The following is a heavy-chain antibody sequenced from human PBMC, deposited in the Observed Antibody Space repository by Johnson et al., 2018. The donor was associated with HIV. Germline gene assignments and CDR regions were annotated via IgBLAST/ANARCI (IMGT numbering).Heavy chain of an antibody. J-gene: IGHJ3*02. D-gene: IGHD1-26*01. Sequence: VQLVESGGGLVQPGGSLRLSCVASGFTFSSYDMHWVRQATGKGLEWVSGIGTAGDTYYPGSVKGRFTISRENAKNSLYLQMNSLRVGDPAVYYCVRGGATSYDAFDIWGQGTMVTVSS. CDR3: VRGGATSYDAFDI. CDR1: GFTFSSYD. V-gene: IGHV3-13*01. CDR2: IGTAGDT.